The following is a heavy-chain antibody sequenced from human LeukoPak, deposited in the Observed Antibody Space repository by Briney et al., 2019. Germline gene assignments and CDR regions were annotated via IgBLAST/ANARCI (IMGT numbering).Heavy chain of an antibody. D-gene: IGHD3-22*01. Sequence: SVKVSCKASGYPFTGYYMLWVRQAPGPGLEWRGGIISIFGTANYAQKSQCRVTITTDESTSTADMELSSLRSEDTAGDYCASRSYYDSSANAGSDYWGQGTLVTVSS. V-gene: IGHV1-69*05. CDR1: GYPFTGYY. J-gene: IGHJ4*02. CDR2: IISIFGTA. CDR3: ASRSYYDSSANAGSDY.